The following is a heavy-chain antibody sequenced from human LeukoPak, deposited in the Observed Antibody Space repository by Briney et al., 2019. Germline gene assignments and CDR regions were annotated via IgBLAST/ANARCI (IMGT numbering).Heavy chain of an antibody. J-gene: IGHJ5*02. CDR3: VRGQTTIDP. CDR1: GYSITSGYY. V-gene: IGHV4-38-2*02. D-gene: IGHD1-7*01. Sequence: SETLSLTCSVSGYSITSGYYWGWIRQPPGKGLRWIGSIYHTGSTYYNPSLQSRVTISVDTSKNQFSLRLTSVTAADTAVYYCVRGQTTIDPWGQGTLVTVSS. CDR2: IYHTGST.